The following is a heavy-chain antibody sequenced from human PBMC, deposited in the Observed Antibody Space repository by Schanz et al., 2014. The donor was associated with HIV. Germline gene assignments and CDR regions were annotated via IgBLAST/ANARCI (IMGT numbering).Heavy chain of an antibody. D-gene: IGHD6-19*01. V-gene: IGHV3-9*01. CDR1: GFTFDDYA. CDR3: AKGVSVAGSSYYFDY. CDR2: ISWNSGNI. Sequence: EVQLVESGGGLVQPGRSLRLSCAASGFTFDDYAMHWVRQAPGKGLEWVSGISWNSGNIGYADSVKGRFTISRDNAKNSLYLQMNSLRREDTAFYYCAKGVSVAGSSYYFDYWGQGALVTVSS. J-gene: IGHJ4*02.